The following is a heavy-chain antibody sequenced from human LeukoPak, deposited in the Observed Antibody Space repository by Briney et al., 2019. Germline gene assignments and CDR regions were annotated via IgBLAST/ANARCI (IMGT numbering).Heavy chain of an antibody. CDR1: GFTFSNYP. CDR3: ARVAVAGTGRLDY. CDR2: VSSDGNGT. J-gene: IGHJ4*02. Sequence: PGGSLRLSCAASGFTFSNYPMHWVRQAPGKGLEYVSAVSSDGNGTYYANSVKGRFTISRDNSKNTLYLQMGSLRAEDMAVYYCARVAVAGTGRLDYWGQGTLVTVSS. D-gene: IGHD6-19*01. V-gene: IGHV3-64*01.